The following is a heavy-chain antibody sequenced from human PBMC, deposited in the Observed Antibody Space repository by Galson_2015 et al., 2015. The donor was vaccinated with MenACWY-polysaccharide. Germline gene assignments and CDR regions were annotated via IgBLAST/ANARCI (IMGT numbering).Heavy chain of an antibody. Sequence: TLSLTCSVSGDSVGFGVISHWTWIRQLPGKGLEWIGFILGSGSTFYNPSLRSRVSISRDTSKNQFSLTLSSVTGADTAVYYCARGVYCGDDCYSGTDYWGQGTPVTVSS. CDR1: GDSVGFGVISH. CDR3: ARGVYCGDDCYSGTDY. CDR2: ILGSGST. V-gene: IGHV4-31*03. D-gene: IGHD2-21*02. J-gene: IGHJ4*02.